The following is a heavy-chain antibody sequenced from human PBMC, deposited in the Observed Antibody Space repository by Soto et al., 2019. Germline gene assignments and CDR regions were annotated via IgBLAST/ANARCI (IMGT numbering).Heavy chain of an antibody. J-gene: IGHJ4*02. CDR2: IYYSGST. D-gene: IGHD3-22*01. CDR3: AGGGDLYDSSGYLFH. V-gene: IGHV4-31*03. Sequence: PSETLSLTCTVSGGSISSGGYYWSWIRHHPGKGLEWIGYIYYSGSTYYNPSLKSRVTISVDTSKNQFSLKLSSVTAADTAVYYCAGGGDLYDSSGYLFHWGQGTLVTVSS. CDR1: GGSISSGGYY.